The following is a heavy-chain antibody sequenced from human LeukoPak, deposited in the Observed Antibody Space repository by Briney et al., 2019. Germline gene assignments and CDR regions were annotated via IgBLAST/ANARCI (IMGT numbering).Heavy chain of an antibody. CDR2: VRGNGDST. V-gene: IGHV3-23*01. CDR1: GFTFSSFA. J-gene: IGHJ4*02. Sequence: GGSLRLSCAASGFTFSSFAMHWVRQAPGRGLEWVAVVRGNGDSTHYADSVKGRFTISRDNSKNTLYLQMSSLRDEDTAVYYCAKGFFGSGSFPHNFDYWGQGTLVTVSS. CDR3: AKGFFGSGSFPHNFDY. D-gene: IGHD3-10*01.